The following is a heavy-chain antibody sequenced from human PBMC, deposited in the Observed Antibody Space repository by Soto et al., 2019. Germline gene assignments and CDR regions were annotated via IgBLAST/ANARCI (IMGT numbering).Heavy chain of an antibody. CDR2: ISYDGSNR. J-gene: IGHJ6*02. V-gene: IGHV3-30*18. CDR1: GFTFSSYG. D-gene: IGHD1-26*01. Sequence: QVQLVESGGGVVQPGRSLRLSCAASGFTFSSYGMHWVRQAPGKGLDWVAVISYDGSNRYYADSVKGRFTISRDNSKNTLFLQMNSLRAEDTAVYYCAKPWRSGGELPYYAMDVWGQGTTVTVSS. CDR3: AKPWRSGGELPYYAMDV.